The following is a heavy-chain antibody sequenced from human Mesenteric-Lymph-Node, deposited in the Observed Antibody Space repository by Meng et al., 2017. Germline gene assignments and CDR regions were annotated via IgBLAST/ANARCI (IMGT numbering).Heavy chain of an antibody. CDR1: GYTFTGYY. V-gene: IGHV1-2*02. D-gene: IGHD2-21*02. J-gene: IGHJ4*02. CDR2: INPNSGGT. CDR3: ARDFKVVTAIPLPQY. Sequence: ASVKVSCKASGYTFTGYYMRWVRQAPGQGLEWMGWINPNSGGTNYAQKFQGRVTMTRDTSISTAYMELSRLRSDDTAVYYCARDFKVVTAIPLPQYWGQGTLVTVSS.